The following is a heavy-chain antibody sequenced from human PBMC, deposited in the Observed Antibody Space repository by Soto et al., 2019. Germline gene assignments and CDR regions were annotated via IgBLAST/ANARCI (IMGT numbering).Heavy chain of an antibody. V-gene: IGHV1-69*12. CDR1: GGTFSSYA. J-gene: IGHJ4*02. CDR3: ARDPLDSYGYFDY. Sequence: QVQLVQSGAEVKKPGSSVKVSCKASGGTFSSYAISWVRQAPGQGLEWMGGIIPIFGTANYAQKFQGRVPITADESTSTADRELSSLRSEDTAVYYCARDPLDSYGYFDYWGQGTLVTVSS. D-gene: IGHD5-18*01. CDR2: IIPIFGTA.